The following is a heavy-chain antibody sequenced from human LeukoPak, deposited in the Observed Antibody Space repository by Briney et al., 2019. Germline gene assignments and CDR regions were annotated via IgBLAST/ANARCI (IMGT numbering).Heavy chain of an antibody. CDR2: ISGSGSTI. CDR3: ARDIGRGASIAAGGAIDY. J-gene: IGHJ4*02. CDR1: GFTFSSYE. V-gene: IGHV3-48*03. Sequence: PGGSLRLPCAASGFTFSSYEMNWVRQAPGKGLEWVSYISGSGSTIYYADSVKGRFTISRDNAKNSLYLQMNSLRAEDTAVYYCARDIGRGASIAAGGAIDYWGQGTLVTVSS. D-gene: IGHD6-6*01.